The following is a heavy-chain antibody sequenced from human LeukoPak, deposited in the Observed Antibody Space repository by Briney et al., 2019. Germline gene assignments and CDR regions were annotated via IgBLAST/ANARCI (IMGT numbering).Heavy chain of an antibody. CDR3: AREGEWNDASRGAFDI. Sequence: VASAKVSCKASGYTFTIYGVIWVRQAPGQGLEWMGWISTYNGNTNYAQKLQGRVTMTTDTSTSTAYMELRSLRSDDTAMYYCAREGEWNDASRGAFDIWGQGTMVTVSS. CDR2: ISTYNGNT. D-gene: IGHD1-1*01. J-gene: IGHJ3*02. V-gene: IGHV1-18*01. CDR1: GYTFTIYG.